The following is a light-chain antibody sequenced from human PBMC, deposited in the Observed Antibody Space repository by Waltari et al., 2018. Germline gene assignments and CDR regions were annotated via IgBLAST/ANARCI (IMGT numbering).Light chain of an antibody. J-gene: IGLJ2*01. CDR3: QSYDRSLSGHVV. CDR1: SSNIGVGYD. V-gene: IGLV1-40*01. Sequence: QSGLTQPPSVSGAPGQRVTISCTGSSSNIGVGYDVHWYQQVPGAAPKLLIYGRTNRPSGGPDRFSGSKSGTSASLAITGLQAEDESDYYCQSYDRSLSGHVVFGGGTKLTVL. CDR2: GRT.